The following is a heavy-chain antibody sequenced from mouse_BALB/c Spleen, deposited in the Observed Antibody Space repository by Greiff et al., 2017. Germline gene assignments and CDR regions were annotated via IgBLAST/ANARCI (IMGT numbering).Heavy chain of an antibody. V-gene: IGHV1-7*01. CDR1: GYTFTSYW. CDR2: INPSTGYT. D-gene: IGHD2-14*01. J-gene: IGHJ2*01. Sequence: QVHVKQSGAELAKPGASVKMSCKASGYTFTSYWMHWVKQRPGQGLEWIGYINPSTGYTEYNQKFKDKATLTADKSSSTAYMQLSSLTSEDSAVYYCARKGTDYWGQGTTLTVSS. CDR3: ARKGTDY.